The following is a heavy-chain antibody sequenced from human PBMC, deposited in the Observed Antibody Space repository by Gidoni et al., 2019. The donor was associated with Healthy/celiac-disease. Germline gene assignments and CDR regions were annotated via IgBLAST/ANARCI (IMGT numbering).Heavy chain of an antibody. CDR1: GFTFSSYG. J-gene: IGHJ3*02. CDR2: IWYDGSNK. V-gene: IGHV3-33*01. D-gene: IGHD4-17*01. CDR3: ARAVTTWGADDAFDI. Sequence: GRSLRLSCAASGFTFSSYGMHWVRQAPGQGLEWVAVIWYDGSNKYYEDSVKGRFTISRDNSKNTLYLQMNSLRAEDTAVYYCARAVTTWGADDAFDIWGQGTMVTVSS.